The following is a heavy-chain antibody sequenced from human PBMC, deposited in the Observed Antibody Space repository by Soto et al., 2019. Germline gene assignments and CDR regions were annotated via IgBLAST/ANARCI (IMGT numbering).Heavy chain of an antibody. CDR2: IYYSGST. Sequence: SXTLSLTCTVSGGSISSGDYYWSWIRQPPGKGLEWIGYIYYSGSTYYNPSLKSRVTISVDTSKNQFSLKLSSVTAADTAVYYCAREFYDSSGYYRIAAFDIWGQGTMVTVS. V-gene: IGHV4-30-4*02. CDR1: GGSISSGDYY. J-gene: IGHJ3*02. D-gene: IGHD3-22*01. CDR3: AREFYDSSGYYRIAAFDI.